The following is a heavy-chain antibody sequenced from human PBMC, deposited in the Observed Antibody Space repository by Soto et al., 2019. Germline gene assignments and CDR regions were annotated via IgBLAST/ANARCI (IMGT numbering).Heavy chain of an antibody. CDR3: ALSPYSSSLHPGWFDP. J-gene: IGHJ5*02. CDR2: IWYDGSNK. D-gene: IGHD6-6*01. Sequence: GGSLRLSCAASGFTFSSYGMHWVRQAPGKGLEWVAVIWYDGSNKYYADSVKGRFTISRDNSKNTLYLQMNSLRAEDTAVYYCALSPYSSSLHPGWFDPWGQGTLVTVSS. CDR1: GFTFSSYG. V-gene: IGHV3-33*08.